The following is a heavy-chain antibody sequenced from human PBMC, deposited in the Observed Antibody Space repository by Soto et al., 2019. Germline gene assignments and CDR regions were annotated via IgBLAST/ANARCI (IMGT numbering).Heavy chain of an antibody. Sequence: SVKVSCKASGGTFSSYAISWVRQAPGQGLEWMGGIIPIFGTANYAQKFQGRVTITADESTSTAYMELSSLRSEDTAVYYCARATSTIFGVVIGWFDPWGQGTLVTVSS. V-gene: IGHV1-69*13. CDR3: ARATSTIFGVVIGWFDP. D-gene: IGHD3-3*01. J-gene: IGHJ5*02. CDR1: GGTFSSYA. CDR2: IIPIFGTA.